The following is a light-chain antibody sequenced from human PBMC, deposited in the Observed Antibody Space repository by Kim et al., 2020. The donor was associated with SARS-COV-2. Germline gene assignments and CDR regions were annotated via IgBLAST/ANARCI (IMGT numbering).Light chain of an antibody. Sequence: VALGPTARITCGGNNIGNEHVHWYQQKPGQAPMLVIYRDSNRPSGIPERFSGTNSQNTATLTISRAQAGDEADYYCQVWDSSTAWVFGGGTQLTVL. CDR1: NIGNEH. CDR2: RDS. CDR3: QVWDSSTAWV. V-gene: IGLV3-9*01. J-gene: IGLJ2*01.